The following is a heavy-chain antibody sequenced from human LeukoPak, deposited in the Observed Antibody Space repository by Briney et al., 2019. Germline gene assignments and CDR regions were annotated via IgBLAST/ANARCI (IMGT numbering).Heavy chain of an antibody. J-gene: IGHJ4*02. V-gene: IGHV3-64*01. CDR3: ARVSGYDYVWGSYPVGYFDY. CDR1: GFTFSSYA. Sequence: PGGSLRLSCAASGFTFSSYAMHWVRQAPGKGLEYVSAISSNGGSTYYANSVKGRFTISRDNSKNTLYLQMGSLRAEDMAVYYCARVSGYDYVWGSYPVGYFDYWGQGTLVTVSS. D-gene: IGHD3-16*02. CDR2: ISSNGGST.